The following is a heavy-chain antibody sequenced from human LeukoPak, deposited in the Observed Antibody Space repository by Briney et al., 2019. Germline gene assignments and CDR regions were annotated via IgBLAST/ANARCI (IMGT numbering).Heavy chain of an antibody. Sequence: PGGSLRLSCAASGFTFSNAWMSWVRQAPGKGLEWVGRIKSKTDGGTTDDATPVKGRFTISRDDSKNTLYLQMNSLRAEDTAVYYCAKAPTPVIVATIGFDYWGQGTLVTVSS. D-gene: IGHD5-12*01. CDR3: AKAPTPVIVATIGFDY. V-gene: IGHV3-15*01. CDR2: IKSKTDGGTT. CDR1: GFTFSNAW. J-gene: IGHJ4*02.